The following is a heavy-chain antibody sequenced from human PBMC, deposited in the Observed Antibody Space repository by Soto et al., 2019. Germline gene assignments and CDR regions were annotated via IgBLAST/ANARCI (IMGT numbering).Heavy chain of an antibody. CDR3: ARDRELGRSSPYFDF. V-gene: IGHV3-33*01. J-gene: IGHJ4*02. D-gene: IGHD6-6*01. CDR2: IWNDGNNR. CDR1: GFTFSSYG. Sequence: QVHLMESGGGVVQPGRSLRLSCAASGFTFSSYGIHWVRQAPGKGLEWVAAIWNDGNNRRYADSVRGRFTVSSDNSKNIVYLQMDSLRVEDTAMYYCARDRELGRSSPYFDFWGQGTLVTVSS.